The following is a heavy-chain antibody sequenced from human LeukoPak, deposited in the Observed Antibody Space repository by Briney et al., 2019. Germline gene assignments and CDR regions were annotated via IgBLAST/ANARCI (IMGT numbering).Heavy chain of an antibody. CDR2: INPSGGST. D-gene: IGHD4-23*01. Sequence: ASVKVSCKASGYTFTSYYMHWVRQAPGQGLEWMGIINPSGGSTSYAQKFQGRVTMTRDTSTSTVYMELSSLRSEDTAVYYCARGGMTTVVTSPYYYYYYYMDVWGKGTTVTVSS. J-gene: IGHJ6*03. V-gene: IGHV1-46*01. CDR1: GYTFTSYY. CDR3: ARGGMTTVVTSPYYYYYYYMDV.